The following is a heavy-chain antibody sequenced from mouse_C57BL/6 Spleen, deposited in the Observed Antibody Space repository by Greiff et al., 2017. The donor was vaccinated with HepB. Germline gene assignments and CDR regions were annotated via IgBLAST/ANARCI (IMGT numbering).Heavy chain of an antibody. Sequence: EVQGVESGGGLVKPGGSLKLSCAASGFTFSSYAMSWVRQTPEKRLEWVATISDGGSYTYYPDNVKGRFTISRYNAKNNLYLQMSHLKSEDTAMYDCARDLGSNAMDYWGQGTSVTVSS. CDR1: GFTFSSYA. CDR3: ARDLGSNAMDY. CDR2: ISDGGSYT. J-gene: IGHJ4*01. V-gene: IGHV5-4*01. D-gene: IGHD4-1*01.